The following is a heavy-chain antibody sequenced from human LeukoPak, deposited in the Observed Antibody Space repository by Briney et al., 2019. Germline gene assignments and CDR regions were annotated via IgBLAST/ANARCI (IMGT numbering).Heavy chain of an antibody. CDR2: IYTSGST. V-gene: IGHV4-61*02. J-gene: IGHJ5*02. Sequence: SQTLSLTCTVSGGSISSGSYYWSWIRQPAGKGLEWIGRIYTSGSTNYNPSLKSRVTISVDTSKNQFSLKLSSVTAADTAVYYCARESPVDNWFDPWGQGTLVTVSS. CDR3: ARESPVDNWFDP. CDR1: GGSISSGSYY.